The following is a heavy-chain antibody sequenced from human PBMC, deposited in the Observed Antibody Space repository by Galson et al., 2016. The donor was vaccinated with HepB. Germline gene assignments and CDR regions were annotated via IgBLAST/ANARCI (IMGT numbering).Heavy chain of an antibody. Sequence: LRLSCAASAFTFTTYTMNWVRQAPGTGLEWVSSISNSGTYMYYADSVRGRFTISRDNAKNSLYLQLNSLRAEDTAVYYCASNGRRNYGDYGRFDDWGQGTLVTVSS. CDR1: AFTFTTYT. J-gene: IGHJ4*02. CDR3: ASNGRRNYGDYGRFDD. D-gene: IGHD4-17*01. V-gene: IGHV3-21*01. CDR2: ISNSGTYM.